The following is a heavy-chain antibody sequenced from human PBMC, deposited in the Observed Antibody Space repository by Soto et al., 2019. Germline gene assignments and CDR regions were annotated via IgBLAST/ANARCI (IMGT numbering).Heavy chain of an antibody. CDR2: IYYSGST. D-gene: IGHD3-22*01. CDR1: GGSISSGGYY. J-gene: IGHJ6*02. V-gene: IGHV4-31*03. Sequence: LSLTCTVSGGSISSGGYYWSWIRQHPGKGLEWIGYIYYSGSTYYNPSLKSRVTISVDTSKNQFSLKLSSVTAADTAVYYCARGLTDYDSSGYSEYYYYGMDVWGQGTTVTVSS. CDR3: ARGLTDYDSSGYSEYYYYGMDV.